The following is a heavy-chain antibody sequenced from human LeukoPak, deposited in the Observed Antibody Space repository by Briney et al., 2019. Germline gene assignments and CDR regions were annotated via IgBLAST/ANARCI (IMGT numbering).Heavy chain of an antibody. CDR1: AYTFSNYW. D-gene: IGHD2-2*01. CDR3: GYCSSTSCSLDY. J-gene: IGHJ4*02. V-gene: IGHV5-10-1*01. Sequence: GESLKISCKVSAYTFSNYWIGWVRQMPGKGLEWMGRIDPSDSYTNYSPSFQGHVTISADKSISTAYLQWSSLKASDTAMYYCGYCSSTSCSLDYWGQGTLVTVSS. CDR2: IDPSDSYT.